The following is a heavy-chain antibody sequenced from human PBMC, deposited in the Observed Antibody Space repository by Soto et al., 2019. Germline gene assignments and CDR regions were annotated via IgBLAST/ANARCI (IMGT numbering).Heavy chain of an antibody. CDR1: GYTFTRYT. D-gene: IGHD2-15*01. Sequence: QVQLVQSGAEVKKPGASVKISCKASGYTFTRYTMNWVRQPPGQRLEWMGWINPDNGNTKSSQKFQDRVIITRDTSASTAYMDLSSLRSEDTAVYYCARAIATGQLDPWGQGTLVTVSS. V-gene: IGHV1-3*01. CDR3: ARAIATGQLDP. CDR2: INPDNGNT. J-gene: IGHJ5*02.